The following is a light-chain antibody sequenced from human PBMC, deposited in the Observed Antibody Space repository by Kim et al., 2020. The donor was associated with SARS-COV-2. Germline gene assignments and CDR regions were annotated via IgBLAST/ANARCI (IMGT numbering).Light chain of an antibody. V-gene: IGLV6-57*04. Sequence: NFMLTQPHSVSESPGKTVTISCTRSSGSIASNYVQWYQQRPGSAPTTVIYEDNQRPSGVPDRFSGSIDSSSNSASLTISGLKTEDEADYYCQSYDSSILFGGGPQLTVL. CDR1: SGSIASNY. CDR2: EDN. CDR3: QSYDSSIL. J-gene: IGLJ2*01.